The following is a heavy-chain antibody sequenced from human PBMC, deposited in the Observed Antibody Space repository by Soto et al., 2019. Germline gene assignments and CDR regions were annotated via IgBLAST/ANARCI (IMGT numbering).Heavy chain of an antibody. CDR1: GFTFSSYW. J-gene: IGHJ4*02. D-gene: IGHD3-10*01. CDR2: INSDGSST. Sequence: PGGSLRLSCAASGFTFSSYWMHWVRQAPGKGLVWVSRINSDGSSTSYADSVKGRFTISRDNAKNTLYLQMNSLGAEDTAVYYCASLGYIGYYYGSGSPIPDYWGQGTLVTVSS. CDR3: ASLGYIGYYYGSGSPIPDY. V-gene: IGHV3-74*01.